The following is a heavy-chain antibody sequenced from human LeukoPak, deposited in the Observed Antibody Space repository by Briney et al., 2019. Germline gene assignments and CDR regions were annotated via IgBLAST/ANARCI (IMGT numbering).Heavy chain of an antibody. CDR2: IIPIFGSA. CDR1: GGTFSIYA. CDR3: AGGDSGSYPSYDAFDI. J-gene: IGHJ3*02. D-gene: IGHD1-26*01. V-gene: IGHV1-69*13. Sequence: ASVKVSFKSSGGTFSIYAISWVRQAPGQGLEWMGGIIPIFGSANYAQKFQGRVTITADESTSTAYMELSSLRSEDTAVYYCAGGDSGSYPSYDAFDIWGQGTMVTVSS.